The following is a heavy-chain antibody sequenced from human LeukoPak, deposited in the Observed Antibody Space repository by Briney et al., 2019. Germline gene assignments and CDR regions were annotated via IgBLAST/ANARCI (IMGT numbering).Heavy chain of an antibody. D-gene: IGHD5-18*01. CDR1: GFTFSSYE. V-gene: IGHV3-30*02. CDR3: ARHRRGYSYGYPPQYYYYYMDV. J-gene: IGHJ6*03. Sequence: QPGGSLRLSCAASGFTFSSYEMNWVRQAPGKGLEWVAFIRYDGSNKYYADSVKGRFTISRDNSKNTLYLQMNSLRAEDTAVYYCARHRRGYSYGYPPQYYYYYMDVWGKGTTVTISS. CDR2: IRYDGSNK.